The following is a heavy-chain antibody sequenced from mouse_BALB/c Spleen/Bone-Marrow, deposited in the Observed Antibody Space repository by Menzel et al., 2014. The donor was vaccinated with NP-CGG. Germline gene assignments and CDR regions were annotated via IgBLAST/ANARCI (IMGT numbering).Heavy chain of an antibody. CDR3: ARARGVTTATPYYFDY. Sequence: EVQLVESGGGLVKPGGSLKLSCAASGFSFXSYAVSWVRQTPEKRLEWVASISGGGNSYHSDNMKGRFTISRDNARNILYLQMSSLRAEDTAMYYCARARGVTTATPYYFDYWGQGTALTVSS. CDR2: ISGGGNS. D-gene: IGHD1-2*01. CDR1: GFSFXSYA. J-gene: IGHJ2*01. V-gene: IGHV5-6-5*01.